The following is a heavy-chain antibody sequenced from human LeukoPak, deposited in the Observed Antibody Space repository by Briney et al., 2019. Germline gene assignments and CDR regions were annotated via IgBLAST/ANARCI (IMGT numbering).Heavy chain of an antibody. CDR2: ISPYNGNT. Sequence: ASVKVSCKASGYTFTTYGISWVRQAPGHGLEWMGWISPYNGNTNYAQRLQGRVTLTTDTSTSTAYMELRSLRSDDTAVYYCAREDIVVVPAAGGYYYGMDVWGQGTTVTVSS. J-gene: IGHJ6*02. CDR3: AREDIVVVPAAGGYYYGMDV. CDR1: GYTFTTYG. V-gene: IGHV1-18*01. D-gene: IGHD2-2*01.